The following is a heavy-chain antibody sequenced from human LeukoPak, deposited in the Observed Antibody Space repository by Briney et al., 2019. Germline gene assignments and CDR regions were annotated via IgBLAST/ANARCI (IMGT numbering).Heavy chain of an antibody. V-gene: IGHV4-4*07. D-gene: IGHD6-6*01. CDR2: IHSSGTI. Sequence: SETLSLTCSVSGDSISRYSWSWIRQSAGKGLEWIGRIHSSGTIIYNPSLKSRVSMSVDTSKNLYSLNLSSVTAADTAVYYCARNRDTTSSSWFDPWGQGTLVTVSS. CDR3: ARNRDTTSSSWFDP. J-gene: IGHJ5*02. CDR1: GDSISRYS.